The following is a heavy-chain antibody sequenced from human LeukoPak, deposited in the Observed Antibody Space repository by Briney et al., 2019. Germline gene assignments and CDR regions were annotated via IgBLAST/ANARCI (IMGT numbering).Heavy chain of an antibody. CDR2: ISSSSSTI. CDR3: AVTAMVNYYYYYGMDV. V-gene: IGHV3-48*01. J-gene: IGHJ6*02. D-gene: IGHD5-18*01. Sequence: GGSLRLSCAVSGFTFSSYSMNWVRQAPGKGLEWVSYISSSSSTIYYADSVKGRFTISRDNAKNSLYLQMNSLRAEDTAVYYCAVTAMVNYYYYYGMDVWGQGTTVTVSS. CDR1: GFTFSSYS.